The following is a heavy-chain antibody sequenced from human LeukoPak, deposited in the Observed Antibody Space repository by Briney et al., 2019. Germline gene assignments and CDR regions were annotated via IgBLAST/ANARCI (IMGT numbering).Heavy chain of an antibody. J-gene: IGHJ4*02. Sequence: GRSLRLSCAASGFTFDDYAMHWVRQAPGKGLEWVSGISWNSGSIGYADSVKGRFTISRDNAKNSLYLQMNSLRVEDTALYYCAKSPYYYDSSGGFDYWGQGTLVTVSS. V-gene: IGHV3-9*01. CDR3: AKSPYYYDSSGGFDY. CDR1: GFTFDDYA. CDR2: ISWNSGSI. D-gene: IGHD3-22*01.